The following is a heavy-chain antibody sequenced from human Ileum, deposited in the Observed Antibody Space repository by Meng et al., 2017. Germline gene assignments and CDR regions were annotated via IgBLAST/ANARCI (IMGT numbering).Heavy chain of an antibody. Sequence: QPQLPRWGAGLLKTSETLSLTCAVYGGSFSGYYWSWIRQPPGKGLEWIGEINHSGSTNYNPSLKSRVTISVDTSKNQFSLKLSSVTAADTAVYYCSRTSYYDNSGYYPGWGQGTLVTVSS. J-gene: IGHJ4*02. V-gene: IGHV4-34*01. D-gene: IGHD3-22*01. CDR3: SRTSYYDNSGYYPG. CDR1: GGSFSGYY. CDR2: INHSGST.